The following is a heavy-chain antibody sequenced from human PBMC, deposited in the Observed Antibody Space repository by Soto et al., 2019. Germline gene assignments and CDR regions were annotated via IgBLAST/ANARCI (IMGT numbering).Heavy chain of an antibody. V-gene: IGHV1-69*08. CDR1: GGTFSSYT. D-gene: IGHD3-10*01. Sequence: QVQLVQSGAEVKKPGSSVKVSCKASGGTFSSYTISWVRQAPGQGLEWMGRIIPILGIANYAQKFQGRVTITADKSTSRAYMELSSLRSEDTAVYYCARDLLPMVRGVIGPYYYYGMDVWGQGTTVTVSS. CDR3: ARDLLPMVRGVIGPYYYYGMDV. J-gene: IGHJ6*02. CDR2: IIPILGIA.